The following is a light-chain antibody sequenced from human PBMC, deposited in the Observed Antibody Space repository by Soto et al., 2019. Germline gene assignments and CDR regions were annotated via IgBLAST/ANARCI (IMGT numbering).Light chain of an antibody. CDR3: QQTYGTPQT. J-gene: IGKJ1*01. V-gene: IGKV1-39*01. Sequence: DIQMTQSPASLSASVGDRVTITCRASQSITSYLNLYQQKPGKAPELLIHAASSLQSGVPSRFSGSGSGTDFTPTISSLQPEDFATYYCQQTYGTPQTFGQGTKVDIK. CDR1: QSITSY. CDR2: AAS.